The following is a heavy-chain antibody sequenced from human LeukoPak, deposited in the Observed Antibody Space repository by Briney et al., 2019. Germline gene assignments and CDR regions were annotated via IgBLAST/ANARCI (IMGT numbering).Heavy chain of an antibody. V-gene: IGHV3-30*03. CDR1: GFTFSSYG. J-gene: IGHJ1*01. D-gene: IGHD1-26*01. Sequence: GRSLRLSCAASGFTFSSYGMHWVRQAPGKGLEWVAVISYDGSNKYYADSVKGRFTISRDNTKNTLYLQINSLRAEDTAVYYCARGSGRGELRVEYFQHWGQGTLATVSS. CDR2: ISYDGSNK. CDR3: ARGSGRGELRVEYFQH.